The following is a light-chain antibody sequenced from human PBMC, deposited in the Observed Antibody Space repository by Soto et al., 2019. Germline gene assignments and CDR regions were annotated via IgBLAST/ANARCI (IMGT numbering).Light chain of an antibody. CDR1: SSDVGGYYY. CDR2: DVT. V-gene: IGLV2-11*01. Sequence: QSALTQPGSVSGSPGQSVTISCTGTSSDVGGYYYVSWYQQHPGKAPKLMIYDVTKRPSGVPDRFSGSKSGNTASLTISGLQAEDEADYYCCSYAGRYTFVCGTGTKLTVL. CDR3: CSYAGRYTFV. J-gene: IGLJ1*01.